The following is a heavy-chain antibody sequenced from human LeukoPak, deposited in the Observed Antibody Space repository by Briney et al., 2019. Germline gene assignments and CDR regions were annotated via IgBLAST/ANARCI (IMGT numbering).Heavy chain of an antibody. D-gene: IGHD2-8*02. CDR1: GFTFSSYS. J-gene: IGHJ4*02. CDR2: IAHHGSNK. CDR3: AKDGSWSCTD. V-gene: IGHV3-30*02. Sequence: PGGSLRLSCAASGFTFSSYSMNWVRQAPGKGLEWVSYIAHHGSNKYYADSVKGRFTISRDNSKRTLYLQMNSLRADDTAVYYCAKDGSWSCTDWGQGTLVTVSS.